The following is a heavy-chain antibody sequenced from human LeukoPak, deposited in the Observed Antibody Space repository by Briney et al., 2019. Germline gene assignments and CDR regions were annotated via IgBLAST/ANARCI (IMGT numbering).Heavy chain of an antibody. CDR2: INHSGST. D-gene: IGHD3-22*01. CDR3: ASAYHDSSGWLDY. Sequence: PSETLSLTCAVYGGSFSGYYWSWIRQPPGKGLEWIGEINHSGSTNYNPSLKSRVTISVDTSKNQFSLKLSSVTAADTAVYYCASAYHDSSGWLDYWGQGTLVTVSS. CDR1: GGSFSGYY. V-gene: IGHV4-34*01. J-gene: IGHJ4*02.